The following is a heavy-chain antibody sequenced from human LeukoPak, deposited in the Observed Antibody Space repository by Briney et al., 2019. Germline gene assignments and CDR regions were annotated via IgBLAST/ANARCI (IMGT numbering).Heavy chain of an antibody. Sequence: SETLSLTCAVFGGSFSGYSLNWIRQSPGKGLEWIGEINHSGSTNYKPSLKSRVTISVDTSKNQFSLKLSSVTAADTAVYYCARLSAVDLITFGGVGLPGYFDYWGQGTLVTVSS. J-gene: IGHJ4*02. CDR1: GGSFSGYS. D-gene: IGHD3-16*01. CDR2: INHSGST. CDR3: ARLSAVDLITFGGVGLPGYFDY. V-gene: IGHV4-34*01.